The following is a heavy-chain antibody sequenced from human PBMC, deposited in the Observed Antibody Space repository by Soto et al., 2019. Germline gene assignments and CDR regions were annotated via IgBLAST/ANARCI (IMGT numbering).Heavy chain of an antibody. V-gene: IGHV3-7*05. J-gene: IGHJ6*02. CDR3: ARNQARITMVRGVMDRWPYGYYYYGMDV. D-gene: IGHD3-10*01. CDR1: GFTFSSYW. Sequence: EVQLVESGGGLVQPGGSLRLSCAASGFTFSSYWMSWVRQAPGKGLEWVANIKQDGSEKYYVDSVKGRFTISRDNAKNSLYLQMNSLRAEDTAVYYCARNQARITMVRGVMDRWPYGYYYYGMDVWGQGTTVTVSS. CDR2: IKQDGSEK.